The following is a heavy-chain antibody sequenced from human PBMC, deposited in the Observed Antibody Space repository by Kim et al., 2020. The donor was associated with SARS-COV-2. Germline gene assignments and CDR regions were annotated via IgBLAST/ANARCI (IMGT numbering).Heavy chain of an antibody. CDR2: IYYSGST. CDR3: ARGDYGDYAFDP. V-gene: IGHV4-39*01. CDR1: GGSISSSSYY. Sequence: SETLSLTCTVSGGSISSSSYYWGWIRQPPGKGLEWIGSIYYSGSTNYNPSLKSRVTIPVDTSKNQSSLTLSSVTAADTAVYYCARGDYGDYAFDPWGQGTLVTVSS. D-gene: IGHD4-17*01. J-gene: IGHJ5*02.